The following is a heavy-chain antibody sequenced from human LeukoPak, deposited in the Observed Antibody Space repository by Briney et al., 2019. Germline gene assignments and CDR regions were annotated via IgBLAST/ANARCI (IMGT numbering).Heavy chain of an antibody. CDR3: ASGPFCSSTSCYRRRVGRGFDY. CDR1: GGSFSGYY. V-gene: IGHV4-34*01. D-gene: IGHD2-2*02. Sequence: SETLSLTCAVYGGSFSGYYWSWIRQPPGKGVEWIGEINHSGSTNYNPSLKSRVTISVDTSKTQFSLKLSSVPAAGTAVYYCASGPFCSSTSCYRRRVGRGFDYWGQGTLVTVSS. J-gene: IGHJ4*02. CDR2: INHSGST.